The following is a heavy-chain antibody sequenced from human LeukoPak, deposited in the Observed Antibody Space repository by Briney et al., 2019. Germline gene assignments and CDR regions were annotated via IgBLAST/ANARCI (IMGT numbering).Heavy chain of an antibody. CDR2: IKQDGSDK. Sequence: GGSLRLSCAASGFTFSSYSMNWVRQAPGKGLEWVANIKQDGSDKYYVDSVKGRFTISRDNAKNSLYLQMNSLRAEDTAVYYCAIIPRAAAGPSARSPFHYWGQGTLVTVSS. J-gene: IGHJ4*02. D-gene: IGHD6-13*01. CDR1: GFTFSSYS. CDR3: AIIPRAAAGPSARSPFHY. V-gene: IGHV3-7*01.